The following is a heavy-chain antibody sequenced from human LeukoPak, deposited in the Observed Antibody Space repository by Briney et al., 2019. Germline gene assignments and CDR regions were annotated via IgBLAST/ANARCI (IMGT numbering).Heavy chain of an antibody. CDR1: GYSIGSGYY. CDR3: ARQPSTYYFDY. CDR2: IYHSGST. Sequence: PSEPLSLPCAVSGYSIGSGYYWGWIRQPPGKGLEWIGSIYHSGSTYYNPSLKSRVTISVDTSKNQFSLKLSSVTAADTAVYYCARQPSTYYFDYWGQGTLVTVSS. V-gene: IGHV4-38-2*01. J-gene: IGHJ4*02.